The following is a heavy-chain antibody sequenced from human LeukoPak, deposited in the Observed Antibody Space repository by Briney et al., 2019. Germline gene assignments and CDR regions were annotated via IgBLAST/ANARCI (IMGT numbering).Heavy chain of an antibody. CDR3: ETSSSATIDYFYDYIDV. Sequence: PSETLSLTCSVNGGSFSGYYWSWIRQPPGKGLEWIGEINHSGNTNYNPSLKSRVTISGDTSKNQFSPKLSSVTAADTAVYYCETSSSATIDYFYDYIDVWGKGTTVTVSS. J-gene: IGHJ6*03. D-gene: IGHD2-15*01. CDR1: GGSFSGYY. CDR2: INHSGNT. V-gene: IGHV4-34*01.